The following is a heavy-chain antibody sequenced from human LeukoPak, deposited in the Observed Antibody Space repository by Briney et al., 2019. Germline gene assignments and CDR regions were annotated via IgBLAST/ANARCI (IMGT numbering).Heavy chain of an antibody. Sequence: PSETLSLTCTVSGGSISSYYWSWIRQPPGKGLELIGYIYYSGSTNYNPSLKSRVTISVDTSKNQFSLKLSSVTAADTAVYYCARVPSITIFGVAPYYMDVWGKGTTVTVSS. D-gene: IGHD3-3*01. CDR1: GGSISSYY. V-gene: IGHV4-59*01. J-gene: IGHJ6*03. CDR2: IYYSGST. CDR3: ARVPSITIFGVAPYYMDV.